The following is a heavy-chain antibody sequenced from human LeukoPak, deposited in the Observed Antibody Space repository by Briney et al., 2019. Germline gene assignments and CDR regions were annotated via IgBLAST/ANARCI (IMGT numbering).Heavy chain of an antibody. Sequence: SVKVSCKASGGTFSSYAISWVRQAPGQGLEWMGGIIPIFGTANYAQRFQGRVTITADESTSTAYMELSSLRSEGTAVYYCARARIVVVPAAMEYYFDYWGQGTLVTVSS. J-gene: IGHJ4*02. CDR3: ARARIVVVPAAMEYYFDY. V-gene: IGHV1-69*13. D-gene: IGHD2-2*01. CDR1: GGTFSSYA. CDR2: IIPIFGTA.